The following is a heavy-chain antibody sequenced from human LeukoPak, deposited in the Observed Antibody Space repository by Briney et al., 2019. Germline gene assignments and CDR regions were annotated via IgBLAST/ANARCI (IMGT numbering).Heavy chain of an antibody. J-gene: IGHJ5*02. Sequence: PSETLSLTCTVSGGSISTYYWTWIRQPPGKGLEWIGHIYYSGSTNYNPSLKSRVTISVDTSKNQFSLKLSSVTAADTAVYYCARDLYTSGSGSYYNNWFDPWGQGTLVTVSS. V-gene: IGHV4-59*01. CDR2: IYYSGST. D-gene: IGHD3-10*01. CDR3: ARDLYTSGSGSYYNNWFDP. CDR1: GGSISTYY.